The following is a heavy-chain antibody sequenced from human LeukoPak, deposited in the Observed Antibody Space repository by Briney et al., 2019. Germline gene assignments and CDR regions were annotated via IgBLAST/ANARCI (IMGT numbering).Heavy chain of an antibody. J-gene: IGHJ4*02. CDR1: GFTFSSYA. CDR3: ASPFGRMVRGAWGVFDY. D-gene: IGHD3-10*01. Sequence: PGRSLRLSCAASGFTFSSYAIHWARQAPGKGLEWVAFISYDGTVTYYADSVKGRFTISRDNSKNTLYLQMNSLRAEDTAVYYCASPFGRMVRGAWGVFDYWGQGTLVTVSS. V-gene: IGHV3-30*14. CDR2: ISYDGTVT.